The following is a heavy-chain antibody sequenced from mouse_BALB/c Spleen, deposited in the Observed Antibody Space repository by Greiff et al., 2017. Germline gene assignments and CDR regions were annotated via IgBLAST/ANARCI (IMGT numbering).Heavy chain of an antibody. J-gene: IGHJ2*01. D-gene: IGHD2-14*01. CDR3: AGGVRRYYFDY. CDR2: ISSGGSYT. V-gene: IGHV5-6*01. CDR1: GFTFSSYG. Sequence: EVKLMESGGDLVKPGGSLKLSCAASGFTFSSYGMSWVRQTPDKRLEWVATISSGGSYTYYPDSVTGRFTISRDNAKNTLYLQMSSLKSEDTAMYYCAGGVRRYYFDYWGQGTTLTVSS.